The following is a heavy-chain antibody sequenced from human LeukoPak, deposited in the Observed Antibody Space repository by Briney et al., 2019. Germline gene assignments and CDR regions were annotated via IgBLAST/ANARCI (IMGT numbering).Heavy chain of an antibody. V-gene: IGHV3-30*18. D-gene: IGHD3-3*01. J-gene: IGHJ6*02. CDR2: ISYDGSNK. Sequence: PGRSLRLSCAASGFTFSSYGMHWVRQAPGKGLEWVAVISYDGSNKYYADSVKGRFTISRDNSKNTLYLQMNSLRAEDTAIYYCAKGSGYYNYYYYNMDVRGQGTTVTVSS. CDR1: GFTFSSYG. CDR3: AKGSGYYNYYYYNMDV.